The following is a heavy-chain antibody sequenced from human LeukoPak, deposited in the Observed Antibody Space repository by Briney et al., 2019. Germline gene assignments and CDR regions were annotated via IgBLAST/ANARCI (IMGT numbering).Heavy chain of an antibody. D-gene: IGHD3-22*01. CDR1: GYTFTNYG. V-gene: IGHV1-18*01. Sequence: ASVKVSCKASGYTFTNYGIFWVRQAPGQGLEWMGWISAYSGNTNYAQKLQGRVTMTTETSTSPAYMELESLRSDDTAVYYCAISQGSYYDTSGYLGGDYWGQGTLATVSS. J-gene: IGHJ4*02. CDR3: AISQGSYYDTSGYLGGDY. CDR2: ISAYSGNT.